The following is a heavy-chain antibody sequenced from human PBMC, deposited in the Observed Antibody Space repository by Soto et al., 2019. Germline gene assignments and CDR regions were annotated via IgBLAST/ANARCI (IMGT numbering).Heavy chain of an antibody. D-gene: IGHD7-27*01. CDR3: AREKAWGNVAFDI. Sequence: PSETLSLTCTVSGGSIPPYYWSWIRQTPGKGLEWIGYIHYSGSINYNPSLKSRVTISVDTSKNQFSLKLTSVTEADTAVYYCAREKAWGNVAFDIWGQGTMVTVSS. J-gene: IGHJ3*02. CDR1: GGSIPPYY. V-gene: IGHV4-59*01. CDR2: IHYSGSI.